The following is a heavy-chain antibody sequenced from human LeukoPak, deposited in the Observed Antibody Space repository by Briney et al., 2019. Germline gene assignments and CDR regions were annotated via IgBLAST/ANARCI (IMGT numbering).Heavy chain of an antibody. Sequence: GRSLRLSCAASGFTFSSYAMHWVRQAPGKGLEWVAVISYDGSNKYYADSVKGRFTISRDNSKNTLYLQMNSLRAEDTAVYYCARDYYDFWSQVGYMDVWGKGTTVTVSS. J-gene: IGHJ6*03. CDR1: GFTFSSYA. CDR3: ARDYYDFWSQVGYMDV. CDR2: ISYDGSNK. D-gene: IGHD3-3*01. V-gene: IGHV3-30-3*01.